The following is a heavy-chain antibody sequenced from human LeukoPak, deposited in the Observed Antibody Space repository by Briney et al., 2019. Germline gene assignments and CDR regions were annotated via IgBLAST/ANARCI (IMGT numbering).Heavy chain of an antibody. V-gene: IGHV1-46*01. Sequence: ASVKVSCKASGYTFTSYYMHWVRQAPGQGLEWMGIINPSGGSTSYAQKFQGRVTMTRDTSTSTVYMELSSLRSEDTAVYYCAREVGYYYDSSGYPHASDYWGQGTLVTVSS. D-gene: IGHD3-22*01. CDR3: AREVGYYYDSSGYPHASDY. CDR1: GYTFTSYY. CDR2: INPSGGST. J-gene: IGHJ4*02.